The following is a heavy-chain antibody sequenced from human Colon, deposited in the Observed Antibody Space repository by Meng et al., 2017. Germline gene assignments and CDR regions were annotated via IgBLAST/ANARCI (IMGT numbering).Heavy chain of an antibody. CDR1: GYTLY. D-gene: IGHD2-15*01. J-gene: IGHJ4*02. V-gene: IGHV1-2*06. CDR3: ARGSADGGSFDL. Sequence: QVQLVQSGAEVKKPGASVTVSCKASGYTLYIHWVRLRPGEGLEWMGRINPRTGDTKFAQSFQGRVTMTRDTSTTTFSMDLRSLTTDDSAIYFCARGSADGGSFDLWGQGTLVTVSS. CDR2: INPRTGDT.